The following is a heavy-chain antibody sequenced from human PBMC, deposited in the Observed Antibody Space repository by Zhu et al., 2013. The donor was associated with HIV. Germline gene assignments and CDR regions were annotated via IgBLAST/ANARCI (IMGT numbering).Heavy chain of an antibody. D-gene: IGHD4-17*01. V-gene: IGHV1-69*12. CDR3: ARDRDYGDYEGWFDP. CDR1: GGTFTDHA. Sequence: HVQLVQSGAEVKKPGSSVRVSCRTSGGTFTDHAINWVRQAPGQGLEWMGWIIPMFGIGIYAQKFQGRVTITADESTSTAYMELSSLRSEDTAVYYCARDRDYGDYEGWFDPWGQGTLVTVSS. CDR2: IIPMFGIG. J-gene: IGHJ5*02.